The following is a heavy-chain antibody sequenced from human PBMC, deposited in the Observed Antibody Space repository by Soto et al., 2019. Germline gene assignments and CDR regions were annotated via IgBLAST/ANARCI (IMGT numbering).Heavy chain of an antibody. J-gene: IGHJ6*02. CDR1: GGSISSGGYY. Sequence: QVQLQESCPGLVKPSQTLSLTCTVAGGSISSGGYYWSWIRQHPGKGLEWIGYIYYSGSTYYNPSLKSRVTISVDTSKNQFSLKLSSVTAADTAVYYCARVCGGDCHYGMDVWGQGTTVTVSS. CDR3: ARVCGGDCHYGMDV. V-gene: IGHV4-31*03. D-gene: IGHD2-21*02. CDR2: IYYSGST.